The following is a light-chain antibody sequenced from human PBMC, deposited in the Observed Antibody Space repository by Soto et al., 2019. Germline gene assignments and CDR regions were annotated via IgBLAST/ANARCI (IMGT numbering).Light chain of an antibody. J-gene: IGLJ3*02. Sequence: QSVLTQPASVSGSPGQSITISCTGTVSDIGSYYYVSWYQHHPGKAPQLIIYGVTNRPSGISSRFSGSKSGNTASLTISGLQAEDEADYYCSSYVSSSIVVFGGGTKLTVL. CDR1: VSDIGSYYY. CDR3: SSYVSSSIVV. V-gene: IGLV2-14*01. CDR2: GVT.